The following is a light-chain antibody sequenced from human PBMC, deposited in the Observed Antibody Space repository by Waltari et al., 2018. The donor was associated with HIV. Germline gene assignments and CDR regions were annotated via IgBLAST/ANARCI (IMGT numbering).Light chain of an antibody. Sequence: QSVLTQPPSVSGAPGQTATISCTGSSPNHGAHYGVHSYPHRPGTAPSHLIFSGHKRPSGVPDRFSGSRSGTSASLAITGLQAEDESDYYCQSFDNSLSAVLFGGGTKLTVL. V-gene: IGLV1-40*01. CDR2: SGH. J-gene: IGLJ3*02. CDR1: SPNHGAHYG. CDR3: QSFDNSLSAVL.